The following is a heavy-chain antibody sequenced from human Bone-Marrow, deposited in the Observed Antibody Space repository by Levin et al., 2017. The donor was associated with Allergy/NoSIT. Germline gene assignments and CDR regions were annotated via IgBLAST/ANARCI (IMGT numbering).Heavy chain of an antibody. V-gene: IGHV4-38-2*01. CDR1: DSSISTGSY. CDR2: IHHSGTS. Sequence: GSLRLSCAVSDSSISTGSYWGWIRQSPGKGLEWIANIHHSGTSFYNPSLRSRAAISVDSSMKHFSLKLTSATAADTAIYYCVRVVAQGWFDPWGQGTEVTVSS. J-gene: IGHJ5*02. CDR3: VRVVAQGWFDP.